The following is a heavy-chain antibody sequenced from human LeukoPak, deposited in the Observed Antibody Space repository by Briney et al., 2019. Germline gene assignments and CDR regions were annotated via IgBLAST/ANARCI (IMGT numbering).Heavy chain of an antibody. J-gene: IGHJ5*02. CDR3: ARGGRNIVVVPAAIEWGFDP. Sequence: ASVKVSCKVSGYTFTGYYMHWVRQAPGQGLEWMGWINPNSGGTNYAQKFQGRVTMTRDTSISTAYMELSRLRSDDTAVYYCARGGRNIVVVPAAIEWGFDPWGQGTLVTVSS. V-gene: IGHV1-2*02. CDR1: GYTFTGYY. D-gene: IGHD2-2*01. CDR2: INPNSGGT.